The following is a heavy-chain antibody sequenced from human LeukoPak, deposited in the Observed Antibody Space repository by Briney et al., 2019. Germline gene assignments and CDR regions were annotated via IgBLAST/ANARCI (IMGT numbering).Heavy chain of an antibody. V-gene: IGHV1-69*13. CDR3: ASSSRFVTAIIDY. J-gene: IGHJ4*02. Sequence: SVKVSCKASGGTFSSYAISWVRQAPGQGLEWMGGIIPIFGTANYAQKFRGRVTITADESTSTAYMELSSLRSEDTAVYYCASSSRFVTAIIDYWGQGTLVTVSS. CDR1: GGTFSSYA. D-gene: IGHD2-21*02. CDR2: IIPIFGTA.